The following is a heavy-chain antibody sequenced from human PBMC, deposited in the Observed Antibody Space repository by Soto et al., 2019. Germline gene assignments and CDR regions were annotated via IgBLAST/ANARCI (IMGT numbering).Heavy chain of an antibody. J-gene: IGHJ4*01. CDR2: IIPMFGTA. CDR3: ASGIQLWLRRINNGYSG. V-gene: IGHV1-69*12. CDR1: GGTFSTYA. Sequence: QVQLVQSGAEVKKPESSVKVSCKAPGGTFSTYAISWVRQAPGQGLEWMGGIIPMFGTANYAQRFQDRVTNTADESTNTVYMEVSSLRSEDTAVYFCASGIQLWLRRINNGYSGWGHGTLVTVSS. D-gene: IGHD5-18*01.